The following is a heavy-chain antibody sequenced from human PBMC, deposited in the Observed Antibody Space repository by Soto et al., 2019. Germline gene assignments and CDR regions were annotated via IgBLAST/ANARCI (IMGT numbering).Heavy chain of an antibody. CDR2: ISSSSSYT. V-gene: IGHV3-11*05. CDR1: GFTFSDYY. D-gene: IGHD3-9*01. J-gene: IGHJ4*02. CDR3: ARDSGYDILTGYYPN. Sequence: PGGSLRLSCAASGFTFSDYYMSWIRQAPGKGLEWVSYISSSSSYTNYADSVKGRFTISRDNAKNSLYLQMNSLRAEDTAVYYCARDSGYDILTGYYPNWGQGTLVTFSS.